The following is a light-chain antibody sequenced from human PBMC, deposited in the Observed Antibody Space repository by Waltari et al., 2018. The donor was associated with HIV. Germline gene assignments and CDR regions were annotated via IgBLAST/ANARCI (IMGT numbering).Light chain of an antibody. Sequence: EIALTQSPATLSVSPGERAVLSCRASQSVSRYLAWYQQKSGQGPRLLIYETSTRAAGTPGRFNGSGSGTDFVLTITDVEPGDVAVYYCQQRGTWPLVTFGGGTKVE. CDR2: ETS. V-gene: IGKV3-11*01. J-gene: IGKJ4*01. CDR3: QQRGTWPLVT. CDR1: QSVSRY.